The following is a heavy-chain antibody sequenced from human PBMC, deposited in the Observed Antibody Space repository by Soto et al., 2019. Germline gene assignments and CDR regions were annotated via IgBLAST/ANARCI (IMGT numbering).Heavy chain of an antibody. CDR3: ARDSAPNSGYDLGWFDP. CDR2: ISYDGSNK. CDR1: GFTFSSYA. D-gene: IGHD5-12*01. Sequence: GGSLRLSCAASGFTFSSYARHWVRQAPGKGLEWVAVISYDGSNKYYADSVKGRFTISRDNSKNTLYLQMNSLRAEDTAVYYCARDSAPNSGYDLGWFDPWGQGTLVTVSS. J-gene: IGHJ5*02. V-gene: IGHV3-30-3*01.